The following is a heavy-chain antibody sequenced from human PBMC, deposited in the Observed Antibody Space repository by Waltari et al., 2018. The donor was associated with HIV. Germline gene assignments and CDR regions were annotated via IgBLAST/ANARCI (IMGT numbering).Heavy chain of an antibody. D-gene: IGHD3-22*01. CDR1: VSSICSRYY. CDR2: IYRTGTT. CDR3: ARDQDYYDSSGYTCYAFAP. J-gene: IGHJ3*01. Sequence: QVRLQESGPGLVKPSEALSITCSVSVSSICSRYYWGWIRQAPGKGLEWIGSIYRTGTTYYNPSLKSRVSVSLNMSTNQFSLKLSPVTAADTAVYYCARDQDYYDSSGYTCYAFAPWGKGTMVIVSS. V-gene: IGHV4-38-2*02.